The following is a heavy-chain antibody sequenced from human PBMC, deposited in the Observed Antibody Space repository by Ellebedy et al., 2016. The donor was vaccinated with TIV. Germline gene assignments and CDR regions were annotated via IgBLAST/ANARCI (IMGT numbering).Heavy chain of an antibody. CDR1: GGSISSYY. D-gene: IGHD4-11*01. V-gene: IGHV4-59*08. Sequence: SETLSLTCTVSGGSISSYYWSWIRQPPGKGLECIGYIYSSGSTDYNPSLESRVTISVDTSKSQFSLKLNSVTAADTAVYYCARRNTELITVEEYYYYMDVWGKGTTVTVSS. CDR3: ARRNTELITVEEYYYYMDV. CDR2: IYSSGST. J-gene: IGHJ6*03.